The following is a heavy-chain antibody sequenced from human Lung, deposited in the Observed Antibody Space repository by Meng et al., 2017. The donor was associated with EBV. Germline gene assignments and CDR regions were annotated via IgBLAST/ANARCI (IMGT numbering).Heavy chain of an antibody. CDR1: PYAFGSYG. J-gene: IGHJ4*02. CDR3: VKGTPGRSYCDY. Sequence: QVLRGPVGAEVKKPGASAGVSCKSSPYAFGSYGISWLRQAPGLGLEWMGWFVNYRDTYPAPKFQDRVTMTTDTHTNTVIMELRSLTSDDTAVYYCVKGTPGRSYCDYWGQGTLVTVSS. CDR2: FVNYRDT. V-gene: IGHV1-18*01. D-gene: IGHD3-10*01.